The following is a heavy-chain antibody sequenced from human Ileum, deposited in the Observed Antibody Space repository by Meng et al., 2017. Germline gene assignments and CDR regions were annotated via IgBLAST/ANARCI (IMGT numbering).Heavy chain of an antibody. D-gene: IGHD1-7*01. V-gene: IGHV4-4*02. Sequence: QLLASGPGLVKLSGTLSLTAAVSGGSISSSNWWSWVRQPPGKGLEWIGEIYHSGSTNYNPSLKSRVTISVDKSKNQFSLKLSSVTAADTAVYYCASLRYNWNYSADYWGQGTLVTVSS. J-gene: IGHJ4*02. CDR2: IYHSGST. CDR1: GGSISSSNW. CDR3: ASLRYNWNYSADY.